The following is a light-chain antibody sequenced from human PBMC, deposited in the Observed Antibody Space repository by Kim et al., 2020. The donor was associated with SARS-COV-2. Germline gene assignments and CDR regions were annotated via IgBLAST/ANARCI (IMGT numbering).Light chain of an antibody. CDR1: KIEVKN. J-gene: IGLJ2*01. V-gene: IGLV3-21*04. CDR2: YDS. CDR3: QVFDNSSDQYVV. Sequence: PRKTATNTSGGDKIEVKNVPWYQQKPGEAPVMLIHYDSDRPSGITGRFSGSKSGNTATLTISRAEAGDEADYYCQVFDNSSDQYVVFGGGTQLTVL.